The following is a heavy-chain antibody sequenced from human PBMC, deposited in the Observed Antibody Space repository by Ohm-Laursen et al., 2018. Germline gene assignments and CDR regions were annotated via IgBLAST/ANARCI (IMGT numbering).Heavy chain of an antibody. J-gene: IGHJ4*02. CDR2: IYYNGNP. CDR1: GGSLRNYY. Sequence: SDTLSLTCTVSGGSLRNYYWSWIRQPPGKGLEWIGYIYYNGNPRYNPSLESRVTISVDPSKNQFSLKLNSVTAADTALYYCVLYSSFSVSRGQGTLVTVSS. CDR3: VLYSSFSVS. V-gene: IGHV4-59*08. D-gene: IGHD6-6*01.